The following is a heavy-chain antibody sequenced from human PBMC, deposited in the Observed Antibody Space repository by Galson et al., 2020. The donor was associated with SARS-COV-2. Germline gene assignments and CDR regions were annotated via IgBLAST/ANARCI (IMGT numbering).Heavy chain of an antibody. CDR3: ARDDSSGYFGVPLDY. CDR2: IYHSGST. J-gene: IGHJ4*02. Sequence: SETLSLTCTVSGYSISSGYYWGCIRQPSGKGLEWIGSIYHSGSTYYNPSLKSRVTISVDTSKNQFSLKLSSVTAADTAVYYCARDDSSGYFGVPLDYWGQGTLVTVSS. V-gene: IGHV4-38-2*02. D-gene: IGHD3-22*01. CDR1: GYSISSGYY.